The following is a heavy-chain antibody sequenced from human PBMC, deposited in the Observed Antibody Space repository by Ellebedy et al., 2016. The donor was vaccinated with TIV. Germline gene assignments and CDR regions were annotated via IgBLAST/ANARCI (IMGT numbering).Heavy chain of an antibody. V-gene: IGHV4-38-2*02. CDR2: MYHSGST. Sequence: SEILSLTCTVSGYSISSGNYWGWIRQPPGKGLEWIGSMYHSGSTYYNPSLKRRVTISVDMFKNQLSLKLSSVTAADTAVYYCATFRNLDGFDIWGQGTMVTVSS. J-gene: IGHJ3*02. CDR1: GYSISSGNY. CDR3: ATFRNLDGFDI.